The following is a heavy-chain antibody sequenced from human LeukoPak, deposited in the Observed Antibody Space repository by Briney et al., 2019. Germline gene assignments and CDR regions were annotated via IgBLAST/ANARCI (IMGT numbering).Heavy chain of an antibody. CDR2: INASNGNT. CDR1: AYTSTIYT. D-gene: IGHD6-13*01. CDR3: ARTTRSWYEDNDAFDI. J-gene: IGHJ3*02. Sequence: GASVKVSCKASAYTSTIYTIHWVRQDPGQRLEWMGWINASNGNTRYSQNFQGRVTITRDTSATTAYMELSSLRSEDTAVYYCARTTRSWYEDNDAFDIWGQGTTVTVSS. V-gene: IGHV1-3*01.